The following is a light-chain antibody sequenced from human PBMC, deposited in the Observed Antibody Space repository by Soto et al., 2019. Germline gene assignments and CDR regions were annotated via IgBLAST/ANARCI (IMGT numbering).Light chain of an antibody. CDR3: HQYYTTLHT. V-gene: IGKV4-1*01. Sequence: DIVMTQSPDSLAVSLGERANINCKSSQNLLYSSNNKNYLAWYQQRPGQPPKLIIHWASTRESGVPERFSGSGSGTDFTLTISSLRAEDVAVYYCHQYYTTLHTFGQGTKLEIK. CDR1: QNLLYSSNNKNY. J-gene: IGKJ2*01. CDR2: WAS.